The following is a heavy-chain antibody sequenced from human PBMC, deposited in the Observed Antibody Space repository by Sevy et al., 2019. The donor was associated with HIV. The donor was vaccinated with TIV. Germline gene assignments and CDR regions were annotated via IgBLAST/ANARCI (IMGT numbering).Heavy chain of an antibody. D-gene: IGHD3-22*01. CDR1: GFTFSSYS. J-gene: IGHJ5*02. CDR3: ARSYYYDSSGYYYFNWFDP. Sequence: GGSLRLSCVASGFTFSSYSMNWVRQAPGKGLEWVSSISSSSSYIYYADSVKGRFTISRDNAKNSLYLQMNSLRAEDTAVYYCARSYYYDSSGYYYFNWFDPWGQGTLVTVSS. V-gene: IGHV3-21*01. CDR2: ISSSSSYI.